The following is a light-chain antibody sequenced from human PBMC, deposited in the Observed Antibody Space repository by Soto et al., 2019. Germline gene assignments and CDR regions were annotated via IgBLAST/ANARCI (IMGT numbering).Light chain of an antibody. V-gene: IGKV3-15*01. CDR1: QSVGTK. CDR2: DAS. CDR3: QQYYIWYT. Sequence: ETVMTQSPATLSVSPGERATLSCRASQSVGTKLAWYQHKPGQAPRLLIYDASTRATGIPARFSGSGSGTELTLTISSLQSEDFVVYFCQQYYIWYTYGQGTKLEIK. J-gene: IGKJ2*01.